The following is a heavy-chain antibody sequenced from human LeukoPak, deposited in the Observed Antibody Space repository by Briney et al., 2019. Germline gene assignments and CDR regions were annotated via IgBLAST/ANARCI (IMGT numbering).Heavy chain of an antibody. D-gene: IGHD2-21*01. V-gene: IGHV4-30-4*08. J-gene: IGHJ3*02. CDR2: IYYSGST. CDR1: GGSISSGDYY. Sequence: PSETLSLTCTVSGGSISSGDYYWSWIRQPPGKGLEWIGYIYYSGSTYYNPSLKSRVTISVDTSKNQFSLKLSSVTAADTAVYYCARAPRVFRAFDIWGQGTMVTVSS. CDR3: ARAPRVFRAFDI.